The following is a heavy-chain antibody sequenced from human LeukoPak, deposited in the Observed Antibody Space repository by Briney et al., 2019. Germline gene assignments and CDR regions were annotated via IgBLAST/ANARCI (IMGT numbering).Heavy chain of an antibody. Sequence: SETLSLTCAVYGGSFSGYYWNWIRQPPGKGLEWIGKINHSGSTNYNPSLKSRVTISVDTSKNQFSLRLSSVTAADTAVYYCASVRTYGGNDFDYWGQGTLVTVSS. CDR1: GGSFSGYY. J-gene: IGHJ4*02. D-gene: IGHD4-23*01. CDR3: ASVRTYGGNDFDY. CDR2: INHSGST. V-gene: IGHV4-34*01.